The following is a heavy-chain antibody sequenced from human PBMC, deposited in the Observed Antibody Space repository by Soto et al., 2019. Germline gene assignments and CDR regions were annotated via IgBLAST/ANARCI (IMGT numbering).Heavy chain of an antibody. V-gene: IGHV1-2*04. Sequence: QVQLVQSGAEVKKPGASVKVSCKASGYTFTGYYMHWVRQAPGQGLEWMGWINPNSGGTNYAQKFQGWVTMTRDTSISTAYMELSRLRSDDTAVYYCARWKTEVRGVFSGMDVWGQGTTVTVSS. J-gene: IGHJ6*02. CDR2: INPNSGGT. D-gene: IGHD3-10*01. CDR3: ARWKTEVRGVFSGMDV. CDR1: GYTFTGYY.